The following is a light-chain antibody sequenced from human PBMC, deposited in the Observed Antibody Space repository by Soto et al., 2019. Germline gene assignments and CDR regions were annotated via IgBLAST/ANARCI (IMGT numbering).Light chain of an antibody. V-gene: IGKV3-15*01. Sequence: ETVLTQSPATFSVSPGERATLSCRASQSIGSNLAWYQQRPGQPPRPLIYGASTRVTGVPARFSGSGSATYFTFTINSLQSEDFALYYCQQYNKWPLFTFGPGTKVDIK. CDR1: QSIGSN. CDR2: GAS. CDR3: QQYNKWPLFT. J-gene: IGKJ3*01.